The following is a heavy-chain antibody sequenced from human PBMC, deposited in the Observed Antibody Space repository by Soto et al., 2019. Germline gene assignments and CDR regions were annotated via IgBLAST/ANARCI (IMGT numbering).Heavy chain of an antibody. Sequence: ASVKVSCKASGYTFTGYYMHWVRQAPGQGLEWMGWVSPNSGGTGYAQSFQGRVTMTRDTSITTAYMELSRLTSDDTAVYYCARANSGDDDEFDYWGQGTLVTVSS. CDR2: VSPNSGGT. D-gene: IGHD5-12*01. CDR3: ARANSGDDDEFDY. J-gene: IGHJ4*02. V-gene: IGHV1-2*02. CDR1: GYTFTGYY.